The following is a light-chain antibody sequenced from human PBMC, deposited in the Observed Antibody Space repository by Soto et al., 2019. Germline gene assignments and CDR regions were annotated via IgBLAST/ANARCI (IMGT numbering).Light chain of an antibody. J-gene: IGKJ4*01. V-gene: IGKV3-20*01. CDR1: QSVSSSY. CDR2: GAS. CDR3: QQYGSSLLT. Sequence: EIVLTQSPGTLSLSPGERATLSCRASQSVSSSYLAWYQQKPGQAPRLLIYGASSRATGIPDSFSGSGSGTDLTLTISRLEPEDFAVYYCQQYGSSLLTFGGGTKVEIK.